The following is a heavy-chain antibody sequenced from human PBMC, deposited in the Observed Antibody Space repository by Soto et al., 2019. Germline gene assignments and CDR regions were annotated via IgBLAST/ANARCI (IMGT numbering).Heavy chain of an antibody. V-gene: IGHV3-30*18. Sequence: QVQLVESGGGVVQPGRSLRLSCAASGFTFSSYGMHWVRQAPGKGLEWVAVISYDGSNKYYADSVKGRFTISRDNSKNTLYLQMNSLRAEDTAVYYCAKDMYYYDSSGYYYDYWGQGPLVTVSS. CDR1: GFTFSSYG. CDR3: AKDMYYYDSSGYYYDY. CDR2: ISYDGSNK. J-gene: IGHJ4*02. D-gene: IGHD3-22*01.